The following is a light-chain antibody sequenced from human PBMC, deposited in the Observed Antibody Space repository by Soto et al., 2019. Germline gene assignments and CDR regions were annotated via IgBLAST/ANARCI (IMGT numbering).Light chain of an antibody. V-gene: IGLV1-40*01. CDR1: YSNIGAGYE. J-gene: IGLJ3*02. CDR3: QSYDSSLSGSGV. CDR2: GHN. Sequence: QSALTQPPSVSGAPGQRVTISCTGSYSNIGAGYEVHWYQQIPGTAPKLLISGHNNRPSGVPDRFFGSKSGTSASLTIIGLQAEDEAEYYCQSYDSSLSGSGVFGGGTKLTVL.